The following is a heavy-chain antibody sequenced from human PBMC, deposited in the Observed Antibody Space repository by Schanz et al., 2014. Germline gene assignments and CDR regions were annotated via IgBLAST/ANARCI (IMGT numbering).Heavy chain of an antibody. CDR3: ARRITGTHHNPYYHGMDV. CDR2: NSGSGETT. D-gene: IGHD1-20*01. Sequence: EVQLLESGGGLVQPGGSLRLSCAASGFTFSSYAMSWVRQAPGKGLEWVSANSGSGETTYYADSVKGRFTISRDNSKNALYLQMNSLRAEDTAVYYCARRITGTHHNPYYHGMDVWGQGTTVTVSS. V-gene: IGHV3-23*01. CDR1: GFTFSSYA. J-gene: IGHJ6*02.